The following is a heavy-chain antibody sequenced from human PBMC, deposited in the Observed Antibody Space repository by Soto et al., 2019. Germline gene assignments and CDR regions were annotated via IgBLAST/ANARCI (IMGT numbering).Heavy chain of an antibody. V-gene: IGHV1-69*01. Sequence: QVQLVQSGAEVKKPGSSVKVSCKAPGGTFSSYAISWVRQAPGQGLEWMGGIIPIFGTANYAQKFQGRVTITADESTSTAYMELSSLRSEDTAVYYCARVGYCGGDCYPYDYWGQGTLVTVSS. CDR3: ARVGYCGGDCYPYDY. CDR2: IIPIFGTA. D-gene: IGHD2-21*02. J-gene: IGHJ4*02. CDR1: GGTFSSYA.